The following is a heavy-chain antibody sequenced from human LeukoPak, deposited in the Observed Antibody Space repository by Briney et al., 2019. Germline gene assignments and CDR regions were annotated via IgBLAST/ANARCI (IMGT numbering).Heavy chain of an antibody. J-gene: IGHJ4*02. CDR2: INDSGSS. V-gene: IGHV4-34*01. Sequence: SETLSLTCAVYGGSFSGYYWSLIRQPPGKGLEWIGEINDSGSSNYSPPLKSRVTITVDASKNQFSLTLSSVTAADTAVYYCARLPTDYDYVWGSSYWGQGTLVTVSS. CDR3: ARLPTDYDYVWGSSY. D-gene: IGHD3-16*01. CDR1: GGSFSGYY.